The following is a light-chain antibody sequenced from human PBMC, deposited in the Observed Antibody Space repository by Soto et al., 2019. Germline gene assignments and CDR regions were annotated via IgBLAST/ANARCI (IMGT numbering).Light chain of an antibody. V-gene: IGLV2-14*01. CDR3: SSYTSSSTLDV. Sequence: QSVLTQPASVSGSPGQSITISCTGTSSDIGGYNYVSWYQQNPGKAPKLMIYEVSDRPSGVSNRFSGSKSGNTASLTISGLQAEDEADYYCSSYTSSSTLDVFGTGTKVTVL. J-gene: IGLJ1*01. CDR1: SSDIGGYNY. CDR2: EVS.